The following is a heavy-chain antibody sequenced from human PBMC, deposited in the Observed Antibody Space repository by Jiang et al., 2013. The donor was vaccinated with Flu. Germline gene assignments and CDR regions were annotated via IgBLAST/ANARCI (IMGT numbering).Heavy chain of an antibody. D-gene: IGHD6-19*01. J-gene: IGHJ5*02. Sequence: GLVKPSETLSLTCTVSAGSFSYDYWSWIRQPPGKGLEWIGYVYYSGATNYNPSLKSRVTILIDTTKNQFSLKLTSVTAADTAVYYCARFNSGGFDPWGQGTPGHRLL. CDR1: AGSFSYDY. V-gene: IGHV4-59*08. CDR3: ARFNSGGFDP. CDR2: VYYSGAT.